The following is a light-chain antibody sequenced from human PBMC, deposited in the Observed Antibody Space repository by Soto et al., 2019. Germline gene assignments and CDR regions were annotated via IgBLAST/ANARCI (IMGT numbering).Light chain of an antibody. CDR3: AAWDTSLSEV. CDR1: SSNIGSNT. CDR2: SNN. J-gene: IGLJ1*01. Sequence: QSVLTXPPSASGTPGQRVTISCSGSSSNIGSNTVNWYQQLPGTAPKLLIYSNNQRPSGVPDRFSGSKSGTSASLAISGPQSEDEADYYCAAWDTSLSEVFGIGAKLTVL. V-gene: IGLV1-44*01.